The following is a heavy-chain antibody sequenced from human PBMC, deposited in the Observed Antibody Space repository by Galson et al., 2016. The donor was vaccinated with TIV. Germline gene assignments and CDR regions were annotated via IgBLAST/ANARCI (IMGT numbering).Heavy chain of an antibody. CDR2: IYPGDSDT. CDR1: GYSFTHFW. V-gene: IGHV5-51*01. J-gene: IGHJ3*01. Sequence: QSGAEVTKPGESLKISCKASGYSFTHFWIGWVRQMPGKGLEWMGIIYPGDSDTRYGPALQGQVTISVDTSISTAYLQWGSLRASDTAIYYCARRDAAGTNAFDVWGQGTMVAVSS. D-gene: IGHD3-10*01. CDR3: ARRDAAGTNAFDV.